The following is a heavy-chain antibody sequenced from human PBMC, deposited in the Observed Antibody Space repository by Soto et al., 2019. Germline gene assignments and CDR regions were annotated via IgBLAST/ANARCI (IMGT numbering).Heavy chain of an antibody. Sequence: GESLKISCNGSGYSFTSYWIGWVLQMPGKGLDWMGIIYPGDSDTRYSPSFQGQVTISADKSISTAYLQWSSLKASDTAMYYRASPGFGYYDSSGYYNDAFDIWGQGTMVTVS. CDR1: GYSFTSYW. CDR2: IYPGDSDT. J-gene: IGHJ3*02. D-gene: IGHD3-22*01. V-gene: IGHV5-51*01. CDR3: ASPGFGYYDSSGYYNDAFDI.